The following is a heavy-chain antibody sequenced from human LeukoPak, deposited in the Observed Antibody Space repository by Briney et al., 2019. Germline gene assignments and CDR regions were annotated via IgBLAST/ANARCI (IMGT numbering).Heavy chain of an antibody. CDR3: AKGWIPDY. Sequence: PGGSLRLSCEASVFTFNTYWMHWVRHVPAKGRVGVSRINSDGSNTTYGESVKGRFTNPRDNAKNTLYLQMNSLRAEDAAVYYCAKGWIPDYWGQGTLVTVSS. D-gene: IGHD5-12*01. J-gene: IGHJ4*02. CDR1: VFTFNTYW. V-gene: IGHV3-74*01. CDR2: INSDGSNT.